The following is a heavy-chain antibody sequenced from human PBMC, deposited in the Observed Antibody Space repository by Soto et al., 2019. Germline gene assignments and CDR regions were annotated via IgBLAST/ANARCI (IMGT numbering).Heavy chain of an antibody. Sequence: NPSETLSLTCTFSGGPISSADYYWSWIRQPPGKGLEWIGHVFYGGSTYYNPSFKSRVTISVDTSKNQFSLKLSSVTAADTAVYYCGRERGPGSFDWFDPWGQGTLVTVSS. J-gene: IGHJ5*02. V-gene: IGHV4-30-4*01. D-gene: IGHD3-10*01. CDR1: GGPISSADYY. CDR3: GRERGPGSFDWFDP. CDR2: VFYGGST.